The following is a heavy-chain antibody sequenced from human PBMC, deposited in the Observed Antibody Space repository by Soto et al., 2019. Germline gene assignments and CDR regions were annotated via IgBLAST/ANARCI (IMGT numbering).Heavy chain of an antibody. CDR3: ARGGPPDIVVVVAATSSFDI. V-gene: IGHV3-30-3*01. CDR1: GFTFSSYS. Sequence: GGSLRLSCAASGFTFSSYSMHWVRQAPGKGLVWAAVISYDGSNKYYADSVKGRFTISRDNSKNTLYLQMNSLRAEDTAVYYCARGGPPDIVVVVAATSSFDIWGQGTMVTVSS. J-gene: IGHJ3*02. D-gene: IGHD2-15*01. CDR2: ISYDGSNK.